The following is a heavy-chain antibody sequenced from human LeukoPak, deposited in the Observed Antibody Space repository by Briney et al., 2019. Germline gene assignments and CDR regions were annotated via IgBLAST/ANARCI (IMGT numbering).Heavy chain of an antibody. V-gene: IGHV3-49*03. Sequence: GGSLRLSCTASGFTFGDYAMSWFRQAPGEGLEWVGFIRSKAYGGTTEYAASVKGRFTISRDDSKSIAYLQMNSLKTEDTAVYYCTRVDPPRNYYDSSGYYDYWGQGTLVTVSS. D-gene: IGHD3-22*01. CDR3: TRVDPPRNYYDSSGYYDY. CDR1: GFTFGDYA. CDR2: IRSKAYGGTT. J-gene: IGHJ4*02.